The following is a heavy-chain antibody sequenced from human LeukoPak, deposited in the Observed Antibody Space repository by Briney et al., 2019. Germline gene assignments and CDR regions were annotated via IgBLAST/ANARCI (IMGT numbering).Heavy chain of an antibody. CDR2: IHHSGRT. J-gene: IGHJ4*02. V-gene: IGHV4-38-2*02. CDR3: ARILYSNNIDY. D-gene: IGHD2/OR15-2a*01. Sequence: SETLSLTCTVSGYSISSGYYWGWIRQPPGKGLEWTGSIHHSGRTYYNPSLKSRVTISVDTSKNQFSLKLNSVTAADTAVYYCARILYSNNIDYWGQGTLVTVSS. CDR1: GYSISSGYY.